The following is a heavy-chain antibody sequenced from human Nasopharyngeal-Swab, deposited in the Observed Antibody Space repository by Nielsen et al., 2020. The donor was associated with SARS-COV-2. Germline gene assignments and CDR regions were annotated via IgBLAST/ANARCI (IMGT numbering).Heavy chain of an antibody. CDR3: ARGEGAAAGTTLDFDY. V-gene: IGHV4-34*01. CDR2: TNHSGST. D-gene: IGHD6-13*01. Sequence: SETLSLTCAVYGGSFSGYYWSWIRQPPGKGLEWIGETNHSGSTNYNPSLKSRVTISVDTSKNQFSLKLSSVTAADTAVYYCARGEGAAAGTTLDFDYWGQGTLVTVSS. J-gene: IGHJ4*02. CDR1: GGSFSGYY.